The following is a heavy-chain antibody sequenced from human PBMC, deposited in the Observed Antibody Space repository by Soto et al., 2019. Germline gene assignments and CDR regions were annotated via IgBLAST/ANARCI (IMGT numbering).Heavy chain of an antibody. CDR2: IYPGDSDA. CDR1: GYSFTRYS. CDR3: ARLQSFSKREYYYSGIYF. J-gene: IGHJ6*02. Sequence: PGESLKISCKGSGYSFTRYSIGWVRQMPGKDLEWMGIIYPGDSDARYSPSLPGAVTISADKSISTPYLQWSRLKAADTAMNNSARLQSFSKREYYYSGIYFWGQRDTVTVS. V-gene: IGHV5-51*01. D-gene: IGHD1-1*01.